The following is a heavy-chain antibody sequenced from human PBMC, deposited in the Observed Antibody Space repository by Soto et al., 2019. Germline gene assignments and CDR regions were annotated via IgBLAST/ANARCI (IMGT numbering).Heavy chain of an antibody. V-gene: IGHV4-4*07. Sequence: SETLSLTCTVSGGSISSYYWGWIRQPAGKGLEWIGRIYTSGSTNYNPSLKSRVTMSVATSKNQFSLKLSSVTAADTAVYSCARGGGDYSNDDNWFDPWGQGTLVTVSS. J-gene: IGHJ5*02. CDR2: IYTSGST. D-gene: IGHD4-4*01. CDR3: ARGGGDYSNDDNWFDP. CDR1: GGSISSYY.